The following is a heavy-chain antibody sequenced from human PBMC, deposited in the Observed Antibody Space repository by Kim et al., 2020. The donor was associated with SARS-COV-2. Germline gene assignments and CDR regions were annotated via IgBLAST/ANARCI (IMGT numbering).Heavy chain of an antibody. CDR3: ARGNWEGNYYYYYGMDV. CDR1: GGSFSGYY. D-gene: IGHD1-26*01. V-gene: IGHV4-34*01. Sequence: SETLSLTCAVYGGSFSGYYWSWIRQPPGKGLEWIGEINHSGSTNYNPSLKSRVTISVDTSKNQFSLKLSSVTAADTAVYYCARGNWEGNYYYYYGMDVWGQGTTVTVSS. CDR2: INHSGST. J-gene: IGHJ6*02.